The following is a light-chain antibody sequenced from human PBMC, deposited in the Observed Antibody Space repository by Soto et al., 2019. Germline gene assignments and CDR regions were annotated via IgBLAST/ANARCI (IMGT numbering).Light chain of an antibody. CDR3: QKYDSAPLT. CDR1: QGITNY. CDR2: AAS. J-gene: IGKJ4*01. V-gene: IGKV1-27*01. Sequence: DIQMTQSPSSLSASVRDTVTITCRASQGITNYLAGYKQKPGKMPKLLIYAASTLQSGVPSRFSGRGSGTDFTLTITSLQPEDVATYYCQKYDSAPLTFGGGTKVEIK.